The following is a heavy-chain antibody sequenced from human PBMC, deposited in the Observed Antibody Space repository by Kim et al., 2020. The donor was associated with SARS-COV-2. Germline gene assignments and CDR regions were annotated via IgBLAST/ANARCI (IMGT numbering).Heavy chain of an antibody. CDR1: GFTFSSYT. J-gene: IGHJ4*02. V-gene: IGHV3-21*01. CDR3: ARDPGGCYPGRDC. Sequence: GGSLRLSCAASGFTFSSYTMNWVRQAPGKGLEWVSSISSSSSYIYYADSVKGRFTISRDNAKNSLYLQMNSLRAEDTAVYYCARDPGGCYPGRDCWGQGTLVTGSS. CDR2: ISSSSSYI. D-gene: IGHD1-26*01.